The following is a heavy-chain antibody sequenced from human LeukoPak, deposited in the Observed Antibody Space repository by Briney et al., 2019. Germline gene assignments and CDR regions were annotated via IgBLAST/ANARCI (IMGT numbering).Heavy chain of an antibody. J-gene: IGHJ6*02. D-gene: IGHD2-2*01. V-gene: IGHV3-21*01. Sequence: PGGSLRLSCAPSGFSFSDYAMDWVRQALGKGLEWVSAISSNSAYIYYADSVKGRFTISRDNAKSSVSLQMNSLRDDDTAVYYCARIFRYQLVDYYALDVWGQGTTVTVSS. CDR2: ISSNSAYI. CDR3: ARIFRYQLVDYYALDV. CDR1: GFSFSDYA.